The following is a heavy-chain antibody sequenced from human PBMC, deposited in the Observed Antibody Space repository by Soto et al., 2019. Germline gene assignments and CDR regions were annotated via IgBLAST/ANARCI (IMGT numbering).Heavy chain of an antibody. V-gene: IGHV5-51*01. D-gene: IGHD3-22*01. J-gene: IGHJ4*02. CDR2: IYPADSDV. CDR3: TRQDLSSGCEY. CDR1: GYTFATYW. Sequence: GESLKISCKGSGYTFATYWIGWARQMPGKGLEWMGIIYPADSDVRYSPSFKGLVTISVDKSISTAYLQWSSLKASDTAIYYCTRQDLSSGCEYWGQGTLVTVSS.